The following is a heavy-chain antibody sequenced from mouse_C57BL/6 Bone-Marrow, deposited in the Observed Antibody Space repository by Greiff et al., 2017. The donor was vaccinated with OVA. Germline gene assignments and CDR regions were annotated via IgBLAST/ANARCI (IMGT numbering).Heavy chain of an antibody. Sequence: EVKLVESGGGLVQPGGSLKLSCAASGFTFSDYYMYWVRQTPEKRLEWVAYISNGGGSTYYPDTVKGRFTISRDNAKNTLYLQMSRLKSEDTAMYDCARHRGYHWYFDVWGTGTTVTVSS. V-gene: IGHV5-12*01. CDR2: ISNGGGST. CDR3: ARHRGYHWYFDV. D-gene: IGHD2-2*01. J-gene: IGHJ1*03. CDR1: GFTFSDYY.